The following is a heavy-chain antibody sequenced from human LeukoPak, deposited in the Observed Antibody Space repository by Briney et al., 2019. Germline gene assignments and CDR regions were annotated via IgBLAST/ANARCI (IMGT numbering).Heavy chain of an antibody. D-gene: IGHD3-16*01. CDR1: GYSFVLYG. Sequence: EASVKVSCKASGYSFVLYGISWVRQAPGEGPEWMGWISGSTGDTNYAQKFQGRVTMTTDTSTTTAYVEVRSLTSDDTAVYYCARKPMGEPSVYWGQGTLVTVSS. V-gene: IGHV1-18*01. J-gene: IGHJ4*02. CDR3: ARKPMGEPSVY. CDR2: ISGSTGDT.